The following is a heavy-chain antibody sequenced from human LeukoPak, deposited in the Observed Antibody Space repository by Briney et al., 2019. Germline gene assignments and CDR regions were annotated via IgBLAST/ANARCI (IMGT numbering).Heavy chain of an antibody. J-gene: IGHJ6*03. CDR1: GGSISSYY. V-gene: IGHV4-59*01. CDR2: IYYSGST. CDR3: ARAGWYYYMDV. Sequence: PSETLSLTCTVSGGSISSYYWSWIRQPPGKGLEWIGYIYYSGSTNYNPSLKSRVTISVDTSKNQFSLKLSSVTAADTAVYYCARAGWYYYMDVWGKGTTVTVSS.